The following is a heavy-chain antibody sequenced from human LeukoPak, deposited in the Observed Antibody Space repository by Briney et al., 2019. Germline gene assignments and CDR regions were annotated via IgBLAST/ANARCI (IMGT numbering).Heavy chain of an antibody. V-gene: IGHV1-24*01. CDR3: ATDYYDSSGYGDGAFDI. Sequence: ASAKVSCKVSGYTLTELSMHWVRQAPGKGLEWMGGFDPEDGETIYAQKFQGRVTMTEDTSTDTAYMELSSLRSEDTAVYYCATDYYDSSGYGDGAFDIWGQGTMVTVSS. CDR2: FDPEDGET. J-gene: IGHJ3*02. D-gene: IGHD3-22*01. CDR1: GYTLTELS.